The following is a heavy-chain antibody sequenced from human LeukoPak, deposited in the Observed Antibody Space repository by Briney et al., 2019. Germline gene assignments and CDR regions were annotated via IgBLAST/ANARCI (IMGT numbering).Heavy chain of an antibody. V-gene: IGHV1-2*02. D-gene: IGHD3-9*01. CDR3: ARDREDILTSYDY. CDR2: INPNNGGT. CDR1: GYTFTGYY. J-gene: IGHJ4*02. Sequence: ASVKVSCKASGYTFTGYYMHWVRQAPGQGLEWMGWINPNNGGTNYAQKFQGRVTLTRDTSLSTAYMELSRLRSDDTAVYYCARDREDILTSYDYWGQGTLVTVSS.